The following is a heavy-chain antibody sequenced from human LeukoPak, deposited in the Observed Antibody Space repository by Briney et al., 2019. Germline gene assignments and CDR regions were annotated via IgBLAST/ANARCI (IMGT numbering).Heavy chain of an antibody. V-gene: IGHV1-8*03. J-gene: IGHJ6*03. Sequence: GASVNVSFKSSVYTFNTFDINWVRQATGQGPEWLGWVNPYNDKTVYAPKFQGRVSISSNNSINTAYMEFSGLKSDDTAVYYCARGRRLRGVPSRPIYYYYYMDVWGGGTTVTVSS. D-gene: IGHD3-10*01. CDR2: VNPYNDKT. CDR3: ARGRRLRGVPSRPIYYYYYMDV. CDR1: VYTFNTFD.